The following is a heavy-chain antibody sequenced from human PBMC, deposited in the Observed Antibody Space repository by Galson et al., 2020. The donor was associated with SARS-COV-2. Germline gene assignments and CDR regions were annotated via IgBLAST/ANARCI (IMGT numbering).Heavy chain of an antibody. V-gene: IGHV3-74*01. J-gene: IGHJ4*01. CDR3: IRDEDTLLSTGPHFGK. D-gene: IGHD2-15*01. Sequence: GESLKISCAASGFTFNNYWIHWVRQAPGKGLVWVSRVSPDGSITTYADSVKGRFIISRDNAKNTVSLRMNSLTSDDIAVYYCIRDEDTLLSTGPHFGKWGHGTLITVSS. CDR2: VSPDGSIT. CDR1: GFTFNNYW.